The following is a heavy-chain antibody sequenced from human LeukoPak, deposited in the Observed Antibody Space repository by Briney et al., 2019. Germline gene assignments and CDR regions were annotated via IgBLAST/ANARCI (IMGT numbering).Heavy chain of an antibody. J-gene: IGHJ6*02. V-gene: IGHV3-23*01. CDR3: AIGLEWKIYYYYGMDV. CDR2: ISDSGGST. Sequence: GGSLRLSCAASGFTFSSYAMSWVRQAPGKGLEWVSAISDSGGSTYYADSVKGRFTISRDNSKNTLYLQMNSLRADDTAEYFGAIGLEWKIYYYYGMDVWGQGTTVTVSS. CDR1: GFTFSSYA. D-gene: IGHD3-3*01.